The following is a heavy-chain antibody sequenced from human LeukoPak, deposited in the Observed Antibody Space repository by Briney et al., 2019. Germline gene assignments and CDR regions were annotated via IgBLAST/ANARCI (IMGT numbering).Heavy chain of an antibody. CDR1: GFTFARYD. Sequence: GWSQRPSCAAAGFTFARYDMHWVRQPPDKGLEWVAVVSNDGTNKDYGNSVKGRFSIARDNSKNTLYLQMNSLRVEVTAVYYCVLGHYGGLFDNWGQGALVTVSS. J-gene: IGHJ4*02. D-gene: IGHD4-23*01. V-gene: IGHV3-30*04. CDR2: VSNDGTNK. CDR3: VLGHYGGLFDN.